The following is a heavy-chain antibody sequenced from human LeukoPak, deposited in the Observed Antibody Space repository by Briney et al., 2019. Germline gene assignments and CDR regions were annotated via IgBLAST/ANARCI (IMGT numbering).Heavy chain of an antibody. J-gene: IGHJ6*03. Sequence: PSETLSLTCAVSGYSISSGYYWGWIRQPPGKGLEWIGSIYHSGSTYYNPSLKSRVTISVDTSKNQFSLKLSSVTAADTAVYYCARRTRYYYYMDVWGKGTTVTVSS. CDR3: ARRTRYYYYMDV. CDR2: IYHSGST. V-gene: IGHV4-38-2*01. CDR1: GYSISSGYY.